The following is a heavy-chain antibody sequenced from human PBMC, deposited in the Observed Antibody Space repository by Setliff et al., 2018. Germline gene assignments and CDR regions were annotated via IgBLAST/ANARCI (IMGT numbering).Heavy chain of an antibody. CDR2: IDWDDAK. D-gene: IGHD3-10*01. Sequence: SGPTLVNPTQTLTLTCAFSGFSLTASGMCVTWIRQPPGKTLEWLARIDWDDAKYYRTSLKTRLTISKDTSKNQVVLTMTNMDPVDTATYYCARINMVRGVPPHLDYWGQGTQVTVSS. CDR3: ARINMVRGVPPHLDY. CDR1: GFSLTASGMC. V-gene: IGHV2-70*11. J-gene: IGHJ4*02.